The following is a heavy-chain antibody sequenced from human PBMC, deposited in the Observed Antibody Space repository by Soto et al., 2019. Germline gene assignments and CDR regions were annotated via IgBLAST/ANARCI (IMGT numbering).Heavy chain of an antibody. V-gene: IGHV1-69*13. D-gene: IGHD3-16*01. Sequence: SVKVSCKSSGGTFSSYAISWVRQAPGQGLEWMGGIIPIFGTANYAQKFQGRVTITADESTSTAYMELSSLRSEDTAVYYCARGRYDYVWGTLGYWGQGTLVTVSS. J-gene: IGHJ4*02. CDR2: IIPIFGTA. CDR3: ARGRYDYVWGTLGY. CDR1: GGTFSSYA.